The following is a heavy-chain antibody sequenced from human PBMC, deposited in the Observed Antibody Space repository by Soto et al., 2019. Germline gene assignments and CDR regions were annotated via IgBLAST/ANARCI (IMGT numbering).Heavy chain of an antibody. V-gene: IGHV4-59*01. CDR2: IYYSGST. J-gene: IGHJ6*03. Sequence: SETLSLTCTVSGGSISSYYWSWIRQPPGKGLEWIGYIYYSGSTNYNPSLKSRVTISVDTSKNQFSLKLSSVTAADTAVYYCARGLSDYYYYMDVWGKGTTVTVSS. CDR1: GGSISSYY. D-gene: IGHD3-16*01. CDR3: ARGLSDYYYYMDV.